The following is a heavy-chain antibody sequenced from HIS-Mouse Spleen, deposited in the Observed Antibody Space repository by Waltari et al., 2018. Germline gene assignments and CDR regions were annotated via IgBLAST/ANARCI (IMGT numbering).Heavy chain of an antibody. V-gene: IGHV4-39*07. J-gene: IGHJ2*01. CDR2: IYYSGST. CDR3: AREIPYSSSWYDWYFDL. Sequence: QLQLQESGPGLVKPSETLSLTCPVSGGSISSSRYYWGWIRQPPGKGLEWIVSIYYSGSTYYNPSLKSRVTISVDTSKNQFSLKLSSVTAADTAVYYCAREIPYSSSWYDWYFDLWGRGTLVTVSS. D-gene: IGHD6-13*01. CDR1: GGSISSSRYY.